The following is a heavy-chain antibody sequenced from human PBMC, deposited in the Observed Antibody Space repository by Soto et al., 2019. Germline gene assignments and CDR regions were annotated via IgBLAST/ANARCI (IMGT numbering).Heavy chain of an antibody. J-gene: IGHJ4*02. V-gene: IGHV4-31*03. CDR1: GGSISSGGYY. Sequence: QVQLQESGPGLVKPSQTLSLTCTVSGGSISSGGYYWSWIRQHPGKGLEWIGYIYYSGSTYYNPSLKSRVTIAVDTSKNQSSRKLSSVTAADTAVYYCASYGIAAAATLEDYWGQGTLVTVSS. D-gene: IGHD6-13*01. CDR2: IYYSGST. CDR3: ASYGIAAAATLEDY.